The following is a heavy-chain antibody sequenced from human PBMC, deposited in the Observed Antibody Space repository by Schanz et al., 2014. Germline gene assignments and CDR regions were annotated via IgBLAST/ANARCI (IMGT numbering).Heavy chain of an antibody. CDR2: MNESHSTI. J-gene: IGHJ3*02. Sequence: VQLVESGGGVVQPGGSLRLSCAASGFSFSSYAMGWVRQARGKGLEWVSAMNESHSTIYYADSVRGRFTISRDNSKNTLYLQMNSLRAEDTAVYYCAKGRFGELSAFDIWGQGTMVTVSS. V-gene: IGHV3-23*04. CDR3: AKGRFGELSAFDI. CDR1: GFSFSSYA. D-gene: IGHD3-10*01.